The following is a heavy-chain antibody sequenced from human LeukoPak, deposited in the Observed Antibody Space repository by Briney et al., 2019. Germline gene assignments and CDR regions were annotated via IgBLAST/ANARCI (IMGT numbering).Heavy chain of an antibody. CDR2: IKQDGSEK. D-gene: IGHD1-26*01. J-gene: IGHJ5*02. Sequence: GGSLRLSCTASGFTFTTYWMSWVRQAPGKGLEWVADIKQDGSEKRYVDPVEGRFTISRDNAMNSLYLQMNSLKTEDTAVYYCTRATVGARGRFDPWGQGTLVTVSS. CDR1: GFTFTTYW. CDR3: TRATVGARGRFDP. V-gene: IGHV3-7*03.